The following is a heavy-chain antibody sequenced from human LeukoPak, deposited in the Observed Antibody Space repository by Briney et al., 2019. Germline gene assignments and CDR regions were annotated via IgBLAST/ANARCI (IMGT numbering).Heavy chain of an antibody. J-gene: IGHJ5*02. CDR3: ARSGSFSDWFDP. D-gene: IGHD1-26*01. CDR2: IYTSGST. V-gene: IGHV4-4*07. Sequence: SETLSLTCTVSGGSISSYYWSWIRQPAGKGLEWIGRIYTSGSTNYNPSLRSRVTMSVDTSKNQFSLKLSSVTAADTAVYYCARSGSFSDWFDPWGQGTLVTVSS. CDR1: GGSISSYY.